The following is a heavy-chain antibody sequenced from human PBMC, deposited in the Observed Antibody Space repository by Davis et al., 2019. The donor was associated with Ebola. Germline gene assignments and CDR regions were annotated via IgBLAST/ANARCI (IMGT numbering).Heavy chain of an antibody. Sequence: PSETLSLTCAVYGGSFSGYYWSWIRQPPGKGLEWIGEINHSGSTNYNPSLKSRVTISVDTSKNQFSLKLSSVTAADTAVYYCALCIAAAGKSFDYWGQGTLVTVTS. D-gene: IGHD6-13*01. CDR2: INHSGST. J-gene: IGHJ4*02. CDR1: GGSFSGYY. CDR3: ALCIAAAGKSFDY. V-gene: IGHV4-34*01.